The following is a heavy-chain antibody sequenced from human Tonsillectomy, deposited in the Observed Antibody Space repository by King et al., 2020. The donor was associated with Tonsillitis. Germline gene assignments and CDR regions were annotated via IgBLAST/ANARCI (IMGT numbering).Heavy chain of an antibody. CDR3: ARQPSGRDPDAFYV. CDR1: GYTFMSHW. J-gene: IGHJ3*01. D-gene: IGHD3-10*01. CDR2: IYPGDSDT. V-gene: IGHV5-51*01. Sequence: VQLVESGAEVKKSGESLKISCKGSGYTFMSHWIGWVRQMPGKGLEWMGIIYPGDSDTRYSPSFQGQVTISADKSINTAYLQWSSLKASDTATYYCARQPSGRDPDAFYVWGQGKMVTVSS.